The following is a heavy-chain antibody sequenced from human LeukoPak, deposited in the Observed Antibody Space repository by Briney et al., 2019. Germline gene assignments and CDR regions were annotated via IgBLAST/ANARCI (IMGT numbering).Heavy chain of an antibody. CDR1: GFTFSSSW. CDR2: TNSDGGIT. V-gene: IGHV3-74*01. CDR3: VRALNGDKDY. J-gene: IGHJ4*02. Sequence: GGYLRLSCAASGFTFSSSWMHWVRQAPGKGLVWVSRTNSDGGITNYADSVKGRFTISRDNAKNTLYLQMNSLRAEDTAVYYCVRALNGDKDYWGQGTLVTVSS. D-gene: IGHD7-27*01.